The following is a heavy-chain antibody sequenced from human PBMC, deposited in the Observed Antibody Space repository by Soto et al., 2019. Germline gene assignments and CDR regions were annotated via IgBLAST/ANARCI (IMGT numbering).Heavy chain of an antibody. J-gene: IGHJ6*02. D-gene: IGHD1-7*01. CDR1: GGSISSSSYY. CDR2: IYYSGST. Sequence: SETLSLTCTVSGGSISSSSYYWGWIRQPPGKGLEWIGSIYYSGSTYYNPSLKSRVTISVDTSKNQFSLKLSSVTAADTAVYYCARRVSWNSQSYYYYGMDVWGQGTTVTV. CDR3: ARRVSWNSQSYYYYGMDV. V-gene: IGHV4-39*01.